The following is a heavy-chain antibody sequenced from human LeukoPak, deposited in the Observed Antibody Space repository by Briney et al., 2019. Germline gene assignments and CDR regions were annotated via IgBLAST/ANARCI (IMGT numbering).Heavy chain of an antibody. J-gene: IGHJ4*02. CDR1: GSRFSSYA. Sequence: GGSLRLSCVVSGSRFSSYAMSWVRQAPGKGLEWVSALSGRGGSTYYADSVKGRFTISRDNSKNTLYLQMNSLRAEDTAIYYCAKDVSQWEPPDYWGQGTLVTVSS. CDR2: LSGRGGST. V-gene: IGHV3-23*01. CDR3: AKDVSQWEPPDY. D-gene: IGHD1-26*01.